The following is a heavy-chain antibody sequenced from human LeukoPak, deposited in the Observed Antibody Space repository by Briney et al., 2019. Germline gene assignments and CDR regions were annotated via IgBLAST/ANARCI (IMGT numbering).Heavy chain of an antibody. Sequence: GRPLRLSCAASGFTFSSYAMHWVRQAPGKGLEWVAVISYDGSNKYYADSVKGRFTISRDNSKNTLYLQMNSLRAEDTAVYYCARDGSRRNNGSGSRYFDYWGQGTLVTASS. D-gene: IGHD3-10*01. CDR2: ISYDGSNK. CDR3: ARDGSRRNNGSGSRYFDY. J-gene: IGHJ4*02. CDR1: GFTFSSYA. V-gene: IGHV3-30-3*01.